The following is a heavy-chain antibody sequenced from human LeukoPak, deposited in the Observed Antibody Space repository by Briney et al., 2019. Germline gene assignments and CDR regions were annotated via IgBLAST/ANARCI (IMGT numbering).Heavy chain of an antibody. J-gene: IGHJ6*04. D-gene: IGHD3-10*02. CDR3: AELGITMIGGA. CDR1: GFTFSSYE. CDR2: ISSSGSTI. Sequence: PGRSLRLSCAASGFTFSSYEMNWVRQAPGKGLEWVSYISSSGSTIYYADSVKGRFTISRDNAKNSLYLQMNSLRAEDTAVYYCAELGITMIGGAWGKGTTVTISS. V-gene: IGHV3-48*03.